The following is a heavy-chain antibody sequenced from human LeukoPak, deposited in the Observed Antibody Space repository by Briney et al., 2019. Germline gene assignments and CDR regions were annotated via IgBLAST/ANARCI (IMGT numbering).Heavy chain of an antibody. CDR2: ISDSGLST. J-gene: IGHJ4*02. CDR3: ARDLGFSRNRYFDY. CDR1: GFNFRGYA. D-gene: IGHD2/OR15-2a*01. Sequence: GGSLRLSCTASGFNFRGYAMTWVRQSPGKGLEWVSTISDSGLSTYYADSVKGRFTISRDNSKNTVFLQMNSLTAEDTAMFYCARDLGFSRNRYFDYWGQGTLVTVSS. V-gene: IGHV3-23*01.